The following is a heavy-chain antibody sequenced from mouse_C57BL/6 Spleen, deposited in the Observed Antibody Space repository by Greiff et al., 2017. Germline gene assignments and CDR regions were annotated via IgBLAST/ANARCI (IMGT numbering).Heavy chain of an antibody. CDR3: ATSTVVATGDY. V-gene: IGHV1-42*01. CDR1: GYSFTGYY. Sequence: VQLQQSGPELVKPGASVKISCKASGYSFTGYYMNWVKQSPEKSLEWIGEINPSTGGTTYNQKFKAKATLTVDKSSSTAYMQLKSLTSEDSAVYYCATSTVVATGDYWGQGTSVTVSS. D-gene: IGHD1-1*01. J-gene: IGHJ4*01. CDR2: INPSTGGT.